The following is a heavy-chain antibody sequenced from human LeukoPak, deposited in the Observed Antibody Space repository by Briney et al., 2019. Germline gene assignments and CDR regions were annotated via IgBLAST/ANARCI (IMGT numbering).Heavy chain of an antibody. V-gene: IGHV1-46*01. CDR3: ASGYCSGGSCYSPSDY. CDR1: GNTFTSHY. D-gene: IGHD2-15*01. Sequence: ASVKVSCKASGNTFTSHYLHWVRQAPRQGFEWMGMINPRGGITDYAQNFQGRVSMTRDVSTNTVYMELSSLRSEYTAVYYCASGYCSGGSCYSPSDYWGQGTLVTVSS. J-gene: IGHJ4*02. CDR2: INPRGGIT.